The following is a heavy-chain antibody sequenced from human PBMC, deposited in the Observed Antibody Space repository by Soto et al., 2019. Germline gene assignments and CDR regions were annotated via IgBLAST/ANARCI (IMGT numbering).Heavy chain of an antibody. CDR1: GGSVSSGSYY. Sequence: PSETLSLTCTVSGGSVSSGSYYWSWIRQPPGKGLEWIGYIYYSGSTNYNPSLKSRVTISVDTSKNQFSLKLSSVTAADTAVYYCARNGGVSYYYYMDVWGKGTTVTVSS. V-gene: IGHV4-61*01. CDR2: IYYSGST. CDR3: ARNGGVSYYYYMDV. D-gene: IGHD3-16*01. J-gene: IGHJ6*03.